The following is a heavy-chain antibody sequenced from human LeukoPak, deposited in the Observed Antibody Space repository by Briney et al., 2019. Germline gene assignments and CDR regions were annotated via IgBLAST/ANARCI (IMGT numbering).Heavy chain of an antibody. V-gene: IGHV1-18*01. D-gene: IGHD3-22*01. CDR1: GYTFTSYG. CDR2: ISAYNGNT. CDR3: ARGDYYDSGLNYFDY. Sequence: WASVKVSSKASGYTFTSYGISWVRQAPGQGLEWMGWISAYNGNTNYAQKLQGRVTMTTDTSTSTAYMELRSLRSEDTAVYYCARGDYYDSGLNYFDYWGQGTLVTVSS. J-gene: IGHJ4*02.